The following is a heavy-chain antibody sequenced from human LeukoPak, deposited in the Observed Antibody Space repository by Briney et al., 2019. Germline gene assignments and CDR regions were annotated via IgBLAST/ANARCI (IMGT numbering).Heavy chain of an antibody. V-gene: IGHV1-18*01. J-gene: IGHJ3*02. D-gene: IGHD3-22*01. CDR3: ATHNRDSSGYYKEEAAFDI. CDR2: ISGYNGYT. CDR1: GYTFTTYG. Sequence: ASVKVSCKTSGYTFTTYGISWVRQAPGQGLEWMGWISGYNGYTNYAQKLQGRVTMTTDTSTSTAYMELSSLRSEDTAVYYCATHNRDSSGYYKEEAAFDIWGQGTMVTVSS.